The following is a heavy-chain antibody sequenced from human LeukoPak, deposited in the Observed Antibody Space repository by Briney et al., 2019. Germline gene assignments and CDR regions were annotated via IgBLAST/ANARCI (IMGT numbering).Heavy chain of an antibody. J-gene: IGHJ4*02. CDR3: ARLEVALIDY. CDR2: IYYSGST. D-gene: IGHD4/OR15-4a*01. V-gene: IGHV4-39*01. Sequence: PSETLSLTCTVSGGSISSSSYYWGWIRQPPGKGLEWIGSIYYSGSTYYNPSLKTGVTISEDTSKNQFSLMLSSVTAADTAGYYCARLEVALIDYWGQGTLVTVSS. CDR1: GGSISSSSYY.